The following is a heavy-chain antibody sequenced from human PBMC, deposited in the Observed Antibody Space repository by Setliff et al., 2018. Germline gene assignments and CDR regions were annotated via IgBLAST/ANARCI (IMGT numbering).Heavy chain of an antibody. CDR3: AREAKRNVVVVVAATPVY. V-gene: IGHV1-46*01. CDR1: GYTFTSYY. Sequence: ASVKVSCKASGYTFTSYYMHWVRQAPGQGLEWMGIINPSGGSTSYAQKFQGRVTMPRDTSTSTVYMELSSLRSEDTAVYYCAREAKRNVVVVVAATPVYWGQGTLVTVSS. CDR2: INPSGGST. J-gene: IGHJ4*02. D-gene: IGHD2-15*01.